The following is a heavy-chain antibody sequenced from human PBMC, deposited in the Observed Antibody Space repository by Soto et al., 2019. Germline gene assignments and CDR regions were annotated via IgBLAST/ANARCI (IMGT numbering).Heavy chain of an antibody. CDR1: GYTFTSYF. CDR3: ARWVSEYSGYRQGWFET. CDR2: INPSDGTT. V-gene: IGHV1-46*03. Sequence: ASVKVSCKASGYTFTSYFMHWVRQAPGQGLEWVGVINPSDGTTNYAQNLQGRVTMTRDTSTSTVSMELSRLRSEDTAIYYCARWVSEYSGYRQGWFETWGKGALVTVSS. J-gene: IGHJ5*02. D-gene: IGHD5-12*01.